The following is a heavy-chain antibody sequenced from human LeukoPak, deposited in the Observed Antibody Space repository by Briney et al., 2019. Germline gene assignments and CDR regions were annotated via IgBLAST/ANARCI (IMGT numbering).Heavy chain of an antibody. V-gene: IGHV1-8*01. J-gene: IGHJ4*02. CDR1: GYTFTSYD. CDR3: ARGNTAMAPNFDY. Sequence: ASVKVSCKASGYTFTSYDINWVRQATGQGLEWMGGMNPNSGNTGYAQKFQGRVTMTRNNSISTAYMELSSLRSEDTAVYYCARGNTAMAPNFDYWGQGTLVTVSS. D-gene: IGHD5-18*01. CDR2: MNPNSGNT.